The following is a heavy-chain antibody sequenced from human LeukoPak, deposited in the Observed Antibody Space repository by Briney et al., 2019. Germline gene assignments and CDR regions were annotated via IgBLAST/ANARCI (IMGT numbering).Heavy chain of an antibody. Sequence: PSETLSLTCTVSGGSISGGGYYWSWIRQHPGKGLEWIGYIYYSGSTYYNPSLKSRVTISVDTSKIQFSLKLSSVTAADTAVYYCAKEHHGYQLLPPDIWGQGTMVTVSS. J-gene: IGHJ3*02. CDR3: AKEHHGYQLLPPDI. CDR1: GGSISGGGYY. CDR2: IYYSGST. D-gene: IGHD2-2*01. V-gene: IGHV4-31*03.